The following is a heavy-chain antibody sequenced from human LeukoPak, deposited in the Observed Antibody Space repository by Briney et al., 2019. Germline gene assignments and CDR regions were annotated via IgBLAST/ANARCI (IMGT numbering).Heavy chain of an antibody. J-gene: IGHJ6*03. V-gene: IGHV4-59*12. CDR1: GGSITSFY. CDR2: IYYSGNT. Sequence: SETLSLTCTVSGGSITSFYWSWIRQPPGKGLEWIGYIYYSGNTNYNPSLKSRVTISVDTSKNQFSLKLSSVTAADTAVYYCARGFSGYYYYYMDVWGKGTTVTVSS. CDR3: ARGFSGYYYYYMDV. D-gene: IGHD6-19*01.